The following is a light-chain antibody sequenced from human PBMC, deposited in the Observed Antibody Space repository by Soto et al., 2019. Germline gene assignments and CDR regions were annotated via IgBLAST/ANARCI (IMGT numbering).Light chain of an antibody. J-gene: IGLJ2*01. V-gene: IGLV2-14*01. CDR1: TSDVGGYDY. Sequence: QSALTQPASVSGSPGQSITISCTGITSDVGGYDYVSWYQQHPGKAPKLIIYEVSNRPSGVSTRFSASKSGNTASLTISGLQAEDEADYYCSSYSSVSALLFFGGGTKLTVL. CDR2: EVS. CDR3: SSYSSVSALLF.